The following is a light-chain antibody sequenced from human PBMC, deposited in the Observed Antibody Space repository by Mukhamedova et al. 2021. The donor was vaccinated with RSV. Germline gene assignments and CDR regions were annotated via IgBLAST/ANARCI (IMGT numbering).Light chain of an antibody. J-gene: IGLJ2*01. Sequence: GNNYVSWYQQLPGTAPKLLIYDNNKRPSGIPDRFSGSKSGTSATLGITGLQTGDEADYYCGTWDSSLRGVFVAGTKLTVL. CDR3: GTWDSSLRGV. CDR1: GNNY. CDR2: DNN. V-gene: IGLV1-51*01.